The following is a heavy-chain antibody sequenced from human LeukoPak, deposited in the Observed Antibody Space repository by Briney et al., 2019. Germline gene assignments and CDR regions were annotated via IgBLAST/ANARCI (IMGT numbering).Heavy chain of an antibody. CDR3: ASQYTSGWYVAFEY. D-gene: IGHD6-19*01. V-gene: IGHV3-23*01. Sequence: PGGSLRLSCAASGITFSSFAMSWVCHAPGKGLEWVSGIGGNGDNTYYADSVKGRFTISRDNSKNTLYLQMNSLRAEDTAVYYCASQYTSGWYVAFEYWGQGALVTVSS. CDR2: IGGNGDNT. CDR1: GITFSSFA. J-gene: IGHJ4*02.